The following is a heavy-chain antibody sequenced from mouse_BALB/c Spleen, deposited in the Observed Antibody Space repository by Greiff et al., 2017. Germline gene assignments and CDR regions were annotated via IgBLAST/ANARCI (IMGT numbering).Heavy chain of an antibody. Sequence: EVLLVESGGGLVQPGGSRKLSCAASGFTFSSFGMHWVRQAPEKGLEWVAYISSGSSTIYYADTVKGRFTISRDNPKNTLFLQMTSLRSEDTAMYYCARELIPPCSGSSYYYAMDYWGQGTSVTVSS. J-gene: IGHJ4*01. CDR2: ISSGSSTI. V-gene: IGHV5-17*02. CDR3: ARELIPPCSGSSYYYAMDY. CDR1: GFTFSSFG. D-gene: IGHD1-1*01.